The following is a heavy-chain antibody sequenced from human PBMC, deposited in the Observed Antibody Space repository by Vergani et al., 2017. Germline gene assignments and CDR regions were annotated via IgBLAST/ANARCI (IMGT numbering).Heavy chain of an antibody. D-gene: IGHD3-10*01. V-gene: IGHV3-23*01. J-gene: IGHJ4*02. CDR1: GFTFSSYD. CDR3: ANDRMGRGAPLYYIDD. CDR2: ISGSGGSK. Sequence: EVQLLESGGGLVQPGGSLRLSCAASGFTFSSYDMSWVRQAPGKGLEWVSAISGSGGSKYYADSVKGRFTISRDNSKNTLYLQMNSLRAEDTAVYYCANDRMGRGAPLYYIDDWGQGTLVTVSS.